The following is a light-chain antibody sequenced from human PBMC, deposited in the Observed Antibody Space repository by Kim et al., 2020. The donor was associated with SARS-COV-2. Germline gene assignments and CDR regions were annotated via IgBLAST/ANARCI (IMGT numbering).Light chain of an antibody. J-gene: IGKJ5*01. CDR3: LQHNTYPLT. CDR2: GAS. CDR1: QDIRND. Sequence: ASVGDRVTITYRASQDIRNDLGWYQQNPGRAPRRLIYGASNLQSGVPSRCSGSGSGTEFPLTISSLQPEDFATYFCLQHNTYPLTFGQGTRLAIK. V-gene: IGKV1-17*01.